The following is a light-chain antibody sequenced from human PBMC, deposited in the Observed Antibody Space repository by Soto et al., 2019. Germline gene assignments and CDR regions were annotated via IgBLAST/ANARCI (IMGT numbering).Light chain of an antibody. CDR3: QVWDNTNDVV. Sequence: SYELTQPPSVSVAPGQTATITCGGNNIGSKSVHWYQQQPGQAPVLVVYDESDRPSGIPERFSGSNSGNTATLTISRVEAGDEADYYCQVWDNTNDVVFGGGTKLTVL. CDR2: DES. J-gene: IGLJ2*01. CDR1: NIGSKS. V-gene: IGLV3-21*02.